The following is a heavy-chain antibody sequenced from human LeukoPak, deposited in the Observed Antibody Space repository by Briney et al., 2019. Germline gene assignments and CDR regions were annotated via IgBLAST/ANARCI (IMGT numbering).Heavy chain of an antibody. J-gene: IGHJ4*02. CDR2: ISGPSSHT. D-gene: IGHD2-21*02. V-gene: IGHV3-23*01. CDR3: AKDGDWAFDH. CDR1: GFTFSGFA. Sequence: GGSLRLSCVASGFTFSGFAMIWVRQAPGKGLQWVSAISGPSSHTYYADSVRGRFTISRDNSKNTLSLQMNSLRVEDTAVYYCAKDGDWAFDHWAQGTLVSVSS.